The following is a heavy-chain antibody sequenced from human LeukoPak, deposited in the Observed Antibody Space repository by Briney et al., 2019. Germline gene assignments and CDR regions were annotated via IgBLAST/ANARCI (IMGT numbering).Heavy chain of an antibody. D-gene: IGHD6-19*01. CDR3: ARPAYSSGWYVPHFDY. CDR1: GYSFTSYW. V-gene: IGHV5-51*01. Sequence: GESLKVSCKGSGYSFTSYWIGWVRQMPGKGLEWMGIIYPGDSDTRYSPSFQGQVTISADKSISTAYLQWSSLKASDTAMYYCARPAYSSGWYVPHFDYWGQGTLVTVSS. CDR2: IYPGDSDT. J-gene: IGHJ4*02.